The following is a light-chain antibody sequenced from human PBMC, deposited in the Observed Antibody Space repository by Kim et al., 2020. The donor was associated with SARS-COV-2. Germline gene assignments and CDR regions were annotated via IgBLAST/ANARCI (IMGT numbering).Light chain of an antibody. Sequence: AIRLTQSPSSLSASAGDTVTITCRASQGIANYLAWYQQRPGQAPNLLIYAASTLQPGVPSRFSGSGSGTDFTLSITYLQSEDFATYYCQHYYSYPWTFGQGTKVDIK. CDR3: QHYYSYPWT. CDR2: AAS. V-gene: IGKV1-8*01. CDR1: QGIANY. J-gene: IGKJ1*01.